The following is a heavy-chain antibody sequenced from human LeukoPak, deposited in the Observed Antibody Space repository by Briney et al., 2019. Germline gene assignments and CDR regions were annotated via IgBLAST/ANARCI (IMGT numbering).Heavy chain of an antibody. D-gene: IGHD6-19*01. CDR1: GFTFSSYSM. V-gene: IGHV4-4*02. CDR3: VRAMPVAGSFDY. CDR2: IYHSGST. J-gene: IGHJ4*02. Sequence: GSLRLSCAASGFTFSSYSMNWVRQPPGKGLEWIGEIYHSGSTNYNPSLKSRVTISVDKAKNQFSLKLNSVTVADTAVYYCVRAMPVAGSFDYWGQGTLVTVSS.